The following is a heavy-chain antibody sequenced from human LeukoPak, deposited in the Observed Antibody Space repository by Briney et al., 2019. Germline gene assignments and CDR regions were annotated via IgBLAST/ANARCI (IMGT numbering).Heavy chain of an antibody. D-gene: IGHD5-12*01. CDR3: ARDPGYSGYDCYFDS. V-gene: IGHV3-21*01. J-gene: IGHJ4*02. Sequence: PGGSLRLSCAASGFTFSSYSMNWVRQAPGKGLEWVSSITGSGSYIYYADSVKGRFTISRDNAKNSLYLQMNSLRAEDTAVYYCARDPGYSGYDCYFDSWGQGTLVTVSS. CDR2: ITGSGSYI. CDR1: GFTFSSYS.